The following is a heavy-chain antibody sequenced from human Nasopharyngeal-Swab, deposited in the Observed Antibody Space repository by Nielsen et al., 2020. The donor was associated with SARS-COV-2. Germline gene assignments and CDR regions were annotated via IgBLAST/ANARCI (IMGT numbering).Heavy chain of an antibody. CDR2: IINNGGST. CDR1: GFTFSNYA. V-gene: IGHV3-23*01. D-gene: IGHD2-15*01. J-gene: IGHJ4*02. Sequence: GESLKISCAASGFTFSNYAVSWVRQAPGKGLEWVSTIINNGGSTYYADAVKGRFTISRDNSKNTLYLQMDGLRVEDTAVYYCAKDGCPRSGECQFEIWGQGTLATVSS. CDR3: AKDGCPRSGECQFEI.